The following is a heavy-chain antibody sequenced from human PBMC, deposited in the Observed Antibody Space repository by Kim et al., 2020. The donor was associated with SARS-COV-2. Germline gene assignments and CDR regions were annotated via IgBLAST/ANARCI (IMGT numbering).Heavy chain of an antibody. CDR2: TYYRSKWYN. V-gene: IGHV6-1*01. Sequence: SQTLSLPCAISGDSVSSNSAAWNWIRQSPSRGLEWLGRTYYRSKWYNDYAVSVKSRITINPDTSKNQFSLQLNSVTPEDTAVYYCARGYCSSTSCYLLYYYYYYGMDVWGQGTTVTVSS. D-gene: IGHD2-2*01. CDR3: ARGYCSSTSCYLLYYYYYYGMDV. CDR1: GDSVSSNSAA. J-gene: IGHJ6*02.